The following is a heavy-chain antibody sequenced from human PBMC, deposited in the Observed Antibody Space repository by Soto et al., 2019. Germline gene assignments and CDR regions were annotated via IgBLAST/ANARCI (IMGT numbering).Heavy chain of an antibody. J-gene: IGHJ2*01. V-gene: IGHV4-34*01. Sequence: QVQLQQWGAGPLRPLETLSLTCGVSGGSFSGYYWAWIRQSPGKGLEWIGEINDRGSINYNPSLKSRVSISVDTSNHHYSLNLRSVTAADPAVYYCARESHDILTGPPWVWYFDLWGRGNLVTVSS. CDR1: GGSFSGYY. D-gene: IGHD3-9*01. CDR2: INDRGSI. CDR3: ARESHDILTGPPWVWYFDL.